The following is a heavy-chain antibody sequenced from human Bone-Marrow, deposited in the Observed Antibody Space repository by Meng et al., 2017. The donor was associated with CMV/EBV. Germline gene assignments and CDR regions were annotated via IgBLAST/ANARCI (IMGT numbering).Heavy chain of an antibody. Sequence: ASVKVSCKASGYTFTSYGISWVRQAPGQGLEWMGWISAYNGNTNYAQKLQGRVTMTTDTSTSTAYMELRSLRSDDTAVYYCARDDQQVAHYDFWSGYSSGGVDDWGQGTLVTVSS. CDR3: ARDDQQVAHYDFWSGYSSGGVDD. D-gene: IGHD3-3*01. CDR2: ISAYNGNT. CDR1: GYTFTSYG. J-gene: IGHJ4*02. V-gene: IGHV1-18*01.